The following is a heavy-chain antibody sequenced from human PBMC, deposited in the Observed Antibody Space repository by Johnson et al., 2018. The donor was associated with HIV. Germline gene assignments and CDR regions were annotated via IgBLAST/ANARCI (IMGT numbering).Heavy chain of an antibody. CDR1: GITVGTNY. CDR3: ASSWGNAFDI. CDR2: IFSVGDV. D-gene: IGHD7-27*01. J-gene: IGHJ3*02. V-gene: IGHV3-66*02. Sequence: VLLVESGGGLVQPGGSLRLSCAASGITVGTNYMSWVRQAPGKGLEWVSVIFSVGDVYYADSVKGRFTISRDNSKNMVYLQMNSLSPEDTAVYYCASSWGNAFDIWGQGTMVTVSS.